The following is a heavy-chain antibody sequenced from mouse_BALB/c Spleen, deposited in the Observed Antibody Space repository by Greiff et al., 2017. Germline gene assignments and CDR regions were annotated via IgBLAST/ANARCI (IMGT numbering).Heavy chain of an antibody. CDR1: GFNIKDTY. J-gene: IGHJ3*01. Sequence: EVQLQQSGAELVKPGASVKLSCTASGFNIKDTYMHWVKQRPEQGLEWIGRIDPANGNTKYDPKFQGKATITADTSSNTAYLQLSSLTSEDTAVYYCAREVYYGSSSAWFAYWGQGTLVTVSA. V-gene: IGHV14-3*02. CDR2: IDPANGNT. CDR3: AREVYYGSSSAWFAY. D-gene: IGHD1-1*01.